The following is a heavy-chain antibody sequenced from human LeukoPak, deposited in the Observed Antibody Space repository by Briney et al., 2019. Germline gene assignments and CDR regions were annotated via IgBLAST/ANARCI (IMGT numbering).Heavy chain of an antibody. CDR2: IYSGGST. CDR1: GFTVSSNY. J-gene: IGHJ6*02. V-gene: IGHV3-53*01. CDR3: ARPQWLAAYYYGMDV. D-gene: IGHD6-19*01. Sequence: TGGSLRLSCAASGFTVSSNYMSWVRQAPGKGLEWVSVIYSGGSTYYADSVKGRFTISRDNSKNTLYLQMNSLRAEDTAVYYCARPQWLAAYYYGMDVWGQGTTVTVSS.